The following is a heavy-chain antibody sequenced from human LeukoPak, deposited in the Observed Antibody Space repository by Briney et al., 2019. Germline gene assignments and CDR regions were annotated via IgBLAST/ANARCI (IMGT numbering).Heavy chain of an antibody. CDR3: AKDRMATIIGEFDY. J-gene: IGHJ4*02. Sequence: QPGGSLRLSCAASGFTFSSYGMHWVRQAPGKGLEWVAFIRYDGSNKYYADSVKGRFTISRDNSKNTVYLQMNSLRAEDTAVYYCAKDRMATIIGEFDYWGQGTLVTVSS. V-gene: IGHV3-30*02. CDR2: IRYDGSNK. CDR1: GFTFSSYG. D-gene: IGHD5-24*01.